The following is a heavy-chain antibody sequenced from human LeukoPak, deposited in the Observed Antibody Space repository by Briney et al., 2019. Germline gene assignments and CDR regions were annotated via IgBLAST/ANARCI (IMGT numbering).Heavy chain of an antibody. Sequence: GPSVKVSCKASGFTFTTSAVQWVRQARGQRLEWIGWIVVGSGNTNYAQKFQERVTITRDMSTSTVYMDLSSQRSEDTAVYYCAAASNYYDRSNYYSYAMDVWGQGTTVTVSS. CDR1: GFTFTTSA. CDR2: IVVGSGNT. CDR3: AAASNYYDRSNYYSYAMDV. J-gene: IGHJ6*02. V-gene: IGHV1-58*01. D-gene: IGHD3-22*01.